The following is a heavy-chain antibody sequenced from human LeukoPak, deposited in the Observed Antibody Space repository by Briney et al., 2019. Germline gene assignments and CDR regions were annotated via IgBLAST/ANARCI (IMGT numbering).Heavy chain of an antibody. CDR1: GFTFSSYG. J-gene: IGHJ4*02. CDR2: ISSSSIYI. V-gene: IGHV3-21*01. CDR3: ARNVDIVY. Sequence: GGSLRLSCAASGFTFSSYGMNWVRQAPGKGLEWVSSISSSSIYIYYADSVKGRFTISRDNAKNSLYLQMNSLRVEDTAVYYCARNVDIVYWGQGTLVTVSS. D-gene: IGHD5-12*01.